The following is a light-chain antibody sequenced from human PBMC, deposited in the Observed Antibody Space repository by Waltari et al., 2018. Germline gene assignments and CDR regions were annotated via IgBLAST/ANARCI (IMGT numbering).Light chain of an antibody. Sequence: EIVLTQSPATLSLSPGERATLSCRASQSVTYLVWYQHKPGQAPRLLIYDASNRATGIPARFSGSGSGTDFTLTISSLEPEDFAVYYCHQYDNWPHTFGQGTKLEIK. CDR2: DAS. CDR1: QSVTY. V-gene: IGKV3-11*01. CDR3: HQYDNWPHT. J-gene: IGKJ2*01.